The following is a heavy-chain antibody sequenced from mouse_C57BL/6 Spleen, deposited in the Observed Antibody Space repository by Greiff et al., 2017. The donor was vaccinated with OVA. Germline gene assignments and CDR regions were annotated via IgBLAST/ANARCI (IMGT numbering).Heavy chain of an antibody. J-gene: IGHJ1*03. CDR2: IYPGDGDT. V-gene: IGHV1-80*01. D-gene: IGHD1-1*01. Sequence: VKLMESGAELVKPRASVKISCKASGYAFSSYWMNWVKQRPGKGLEWIGQIYPGDGDTNYNGKFKGKATLTADKSSSTAYMQLSSLTSEDSAVYFCASYYGSSYGWYFDVWGTGTTVTVSS. CDR1: GYAFSSYW. CDR3: ASYYGSSYGWYFDV.